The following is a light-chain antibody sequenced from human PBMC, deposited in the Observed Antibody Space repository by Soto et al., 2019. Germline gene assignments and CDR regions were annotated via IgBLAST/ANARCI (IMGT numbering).Light chain of an antibody. Sequence: QSALTQPASVSGSPGQSITISCTGTSSDVGGYNYVSWYQQYPGKAPKLIFYEVSIRPSGVSNRFSASKSGNTASRTISGLQAEDEAHYYCSSYTTSNTVIFGGGTKLTVL. J-gene: IGLJ2*01. CDR3: SSYTTSNTVI. CDR2: EVS. CDR1: SSDVGGYNY. V-gene: IGLV2-14*01.